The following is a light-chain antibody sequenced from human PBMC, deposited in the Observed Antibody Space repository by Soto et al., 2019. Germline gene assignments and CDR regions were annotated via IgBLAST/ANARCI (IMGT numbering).Light chain of an antibody. CDR2: GAS. V-gene: IGKV1-9*01. CDR3: QQVKSHPWT. J-gene: IGKJ1*01. Sequence: DIPLTQSPSFLSASVGDKVTITCRASQGISTSLVWYQQKPGKAPKLLIYGASTVQSGVPSRFSGSGSGTEFTLTISSLQPEDFATYSCQQVKSHPWTFGQGTKVEV. CDR1: QGISTS.